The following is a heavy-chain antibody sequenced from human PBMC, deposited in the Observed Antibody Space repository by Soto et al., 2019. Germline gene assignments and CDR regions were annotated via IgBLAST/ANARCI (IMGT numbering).Heavy chain of an antibody. CDR2: INHSGST. V-gene: IGHV4-34*01. CDR1: GGSFSGYY. Sequence: QVQLQQWGAGLLKPSETLSLTCAVYGGSFSGYYWSWIRQSPGKGLEWIGEINHSGSTNYNPSLTTPVTLSVATSTTPFSLKLSSVTAADPAVYYCTREKMYSSRWYHDYWGQGTLVTVSS. J-gene: IGHJ4*02. CDR3: TREKMYSSRWYHDY. D-gene: IGHD6-13*01.